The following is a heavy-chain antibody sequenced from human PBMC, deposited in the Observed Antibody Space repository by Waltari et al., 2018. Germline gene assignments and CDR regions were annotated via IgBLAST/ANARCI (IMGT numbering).Heavy chain of an antibody. J-gene: IGHJ5*02. CDR2: INPNSGGT. CDR1: GYTFTGYY. Sequence: QVQLVQSGAEVKKPGASVKVSCKASGYTFTGYYMHWVRQATGQGLEWMGWINPNSGGTNYAQKFQGRVTMTRDTSISTAYMELSRLRSDDTAVYYCERVTYYYGSGNWFDPWGQGTLVTVSS. V-gene: IGHV1-2*02. D-gene: IGHD3-10*01. CDR3: ERVTYYYGSGNWFDP.